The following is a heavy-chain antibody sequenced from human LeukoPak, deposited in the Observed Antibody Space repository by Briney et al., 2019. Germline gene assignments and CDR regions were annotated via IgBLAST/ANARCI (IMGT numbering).Heavy chain of an antibody. V-gene: IGHV4-59*01. D-gene: IGHD2-2*01. CDR1: GGSISSYY. CDR3: ARGVVPAANLPYYYYYMDV. CDR2: IYYSGST. Sequence: SETLSLTCTVSGGSISSYYCSWIRQPPGKGLEWIGYIYYSGSTNYNPSLKSRVTISVDTSKNQFSLKLSSVTVADTAVYYCARGVVPAANLPYYYYYMDVWGKGTTVTVSS. J-gene: IGHJ6*03.